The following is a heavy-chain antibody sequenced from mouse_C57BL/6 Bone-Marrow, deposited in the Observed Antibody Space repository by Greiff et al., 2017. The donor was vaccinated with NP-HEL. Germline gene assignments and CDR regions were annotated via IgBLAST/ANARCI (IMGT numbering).Heavy chain of an antibody. CDR3: ARKGGLGDY. J-gene: IGHJ2*01. V-gene: IGHV1-50*01. CDR2: IDPSDSYT. CDR1: GYTFTSYW. Sequence: VQLQQPGAELVKPGASVKLSCKASGYTFTSYWMQWVKQRPGQGLEWIGEIDPSDSYTNYNQKFKGKATLTVDTSSSTAYMQLSSLTSEDSAVYYCARKGGLGDYWGQGTTLTVSS. D-gene: IGHD4-1*01.